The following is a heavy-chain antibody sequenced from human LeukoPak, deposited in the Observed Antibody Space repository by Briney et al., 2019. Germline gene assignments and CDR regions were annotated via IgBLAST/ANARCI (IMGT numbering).Heavy chain of an antibody. D-gene: IGHD6-19*01. Sequence: GGSLRLSCAASGFTFGNYWMSWVRRAPGTGLGWGANIKQDGSDRNYVTSVRGRFTISRDNAESSLYLQMNSLRVEDTAVYYCVRNLAVAGTCFDSWGQGTLVTVSS. J-gene: IGHJ4*02. CDR3: VRNLAVAGTCFDS. CDR2: IKQDGSDR. V-gene: IGHV3-7*03. CDR1: GFTFGNYW.